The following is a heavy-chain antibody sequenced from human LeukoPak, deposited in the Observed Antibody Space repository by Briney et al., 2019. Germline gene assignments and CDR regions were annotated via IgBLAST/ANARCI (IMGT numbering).Heavy chain of an antibody. D-gene: IGHD4-17*01. CDR3: ARFTVTTGFYFDY. V-gene: IGHV4-39*07. J-gene: IGHJ4*02. CDR2: IYYSGST. Sequence: PSETLSLTCTVSGGSISSGSYYWTWIRQPPGKGLEWIGSIYYSGSTYYNPSLKSRVTISVDTSKNQFSLKLSSVTAADTAVYYCARFTVTTGFYFDYWGQGTLVTVSS. CDR1: GGSISSGSYY.